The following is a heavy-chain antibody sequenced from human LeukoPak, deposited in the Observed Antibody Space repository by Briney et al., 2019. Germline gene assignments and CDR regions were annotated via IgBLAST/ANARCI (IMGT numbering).Heavy chain of an antibody. Sequence: PGGYLRLSCAASGFTFDDYAMHWVRQAPGKGLEWVSGISWNSGSIGYADSVKGRFTISRDNAKNSLYLQMNSLRAADTALYYCAKDLYYYDSRGYFDYWGQGTLVTVSS. J-gene: IGHJ4*02. V-gene: IGHV3-9*01. D-gene: IGHD3-22*01. CDR3: AKDLYYYDSRGYFDY. CDR1: GFTFDDYA. CDR2: ISWNSGSI.